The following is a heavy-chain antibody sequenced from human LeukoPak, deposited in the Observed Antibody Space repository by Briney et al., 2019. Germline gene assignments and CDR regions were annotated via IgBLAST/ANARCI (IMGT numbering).Heavy chain of an antibody. CDR3: VGHPAGGY. V-gene: IGHV3-30-3*01. Sequence: PGGSLRLSCAASGFTFSSYAMHWVRQAPGKGLEWVAVISYDGSNKYYADSVKGRFTISRDNSKNTLYLQMNSLRAEDTAVYYCVGHPAGGYWGQGTLVTVSS. J-gene: IGHJ4*02. D-gene: IGHD3-10*01. CDR1: GFTFSSYA. CDR2: ISYDGSNK.